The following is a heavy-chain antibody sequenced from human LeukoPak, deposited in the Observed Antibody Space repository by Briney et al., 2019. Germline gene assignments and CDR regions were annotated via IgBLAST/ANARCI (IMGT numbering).Heavy chain of an antibody. J-gene: IGHJ4*02. V-gene: IGHV4-59*08. CDR2: IYYSGST. CDR1: GGSMSSYY. D-gene: IGHD3-3*01. Sequence: SETLSLTCTVSGGSMSSYYWSWIRQPPGKGLEWIGYIYYSGSTKYNPSLKSRVTISVDTSKNQFSLKLSSVTAADTAVYYCARTPLSPTYYDFWSGSWFDYWGQGTLVTVSS. CDR3: ARTPLSPTYYDFWSGSWFDY.